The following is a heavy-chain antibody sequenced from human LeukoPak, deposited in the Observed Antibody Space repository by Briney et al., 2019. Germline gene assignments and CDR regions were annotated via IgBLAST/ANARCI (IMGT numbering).Heavy chain of an antibody. Sequence: GGSLRLSCAASGFTFSNSWMSWVRQAPGKGLEWVATIKPDGSAQYYVDSVKGRFTISRDNAKNSLFLQINSLRAEDTAVYYCARDILNPRIAAAGNYYYYGMDVWGQGTTVTVSS. CDR2: IKPDGSAQ. V-gene: IGHV3-7*01. CDR1: GFTFSNSW. J-gene: IGHJ6*02. CDR3: ARDILNPRIAAAGNYYYYGMDV. D-gene: IGHD6-13*01.